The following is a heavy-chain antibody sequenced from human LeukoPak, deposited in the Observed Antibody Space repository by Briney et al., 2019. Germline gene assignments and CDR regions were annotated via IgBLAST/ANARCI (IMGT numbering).Heavy chain of an antibody. CDR2: INPSGGST. J-gene: IGHJ4*02. Sequence: SVTVSCKVSGYTLTELSMHWVRQAPGKGLEWMGIINPSGGSTSYAQRFQGRVAMTRDTSTTTVYMEVNSLTSEDTAVYFCARDGPTAATFDYWGQGTLVIVSS. V-gene: IGHV1-46*01. CDR1: GYTLTELS. D-gene: IGHD2-2*01. CDR3: ARDGPTAATFDY.